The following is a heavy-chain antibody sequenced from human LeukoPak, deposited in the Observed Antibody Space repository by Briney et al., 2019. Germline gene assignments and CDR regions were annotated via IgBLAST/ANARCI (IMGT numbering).Heavy chain of an antibody. J-gene: IGHJ4*02. CDR2: IYYSGST. V-gene: IGHV4-59*01. CDR1: GGSISSYY. D-gene: IGHD2-2*01. Sequence: SETLSLTCTVSGGSISSYYWSWIRQPPGKGLEWIGYIYYSGSTNYNPSLKSRVTISVDTSKNQFSLKLSSVTAADTAVYYCARDKFDQLLYYFDYWGQGTLVTVSS. CDR3: ARDKFDQLLYYFDY.